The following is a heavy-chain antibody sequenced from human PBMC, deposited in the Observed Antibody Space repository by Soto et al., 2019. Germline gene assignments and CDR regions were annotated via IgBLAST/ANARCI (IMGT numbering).Heavy chain of an antibody. V-gene: IGHV3-23*01. CDR1: GFTFSSQA. CDR2: TSANGGST. D-gene: IGHD3-9*01. Sequence: EVQLLESGGGLVQPGGSLRLSCAASGFTFSSQAMSWVRQAPGKGLEWVSGTSANGGSTYYTDPVKGRFTISRDNAKNTLYLQMNSLRAEDTAVYYCAKAISTSRTLLDYWGQGTLVTVSS. CDR3: AKAISTSRTLLDY. J-gene: IGHJ4*02.